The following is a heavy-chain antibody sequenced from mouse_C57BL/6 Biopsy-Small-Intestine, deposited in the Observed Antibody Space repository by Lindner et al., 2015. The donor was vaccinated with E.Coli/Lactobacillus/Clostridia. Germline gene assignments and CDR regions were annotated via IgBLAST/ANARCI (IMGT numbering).Heavy chain of an antibody. J-gene: IGHJ4*01. CDR3: TRRPTGETIFGGDY. CDR1: GYTFTTYG. V-gene: IGHV1-79*01. CDR2: ISGYNGNT. Sequence: SVKVSCKASGYTFTTYGITWVRQAPGQGLEWMGWISGYNGNTHYAQKLQGRVTMTTDTSTSTAYMELRSLRSDDTAVYYCTRRPTGETIFGGDYWGQGTLVTVSS.